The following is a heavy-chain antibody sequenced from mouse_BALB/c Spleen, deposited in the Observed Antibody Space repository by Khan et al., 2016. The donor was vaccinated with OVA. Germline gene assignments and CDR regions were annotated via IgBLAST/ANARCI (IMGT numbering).Heavy chain of an antibody. CDR1: GYSFTDFT. CDR2: INPYNGGP. V-gene: IGHV1-18*01. D-gene: IGHD1-1*01. CDR3: ARGNYYDSNSWFGY. J-gene: IGHJ3*01. Sequence: EVQLVESGPELVKPGTSMKISCKASGYSFTDFTMNWVKQSHGKNLEWIGLINPYNGGPNYNQKFKGKATLTVDKSSSTVYMELRSLTSEDSAVYYCARGNYYDSNSWFGYWGQGTLVTVSA.